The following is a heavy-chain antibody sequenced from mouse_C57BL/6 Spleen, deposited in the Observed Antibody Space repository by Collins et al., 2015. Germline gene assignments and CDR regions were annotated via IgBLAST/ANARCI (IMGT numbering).Heavy chain of an antibody. CDR1: GYTFTTYP. CDR2: FHPYNDDT. V-gene: IGHV1-47*01. D-gene: IGHD2-5*01. J-gene: IGHJ4*01. CDR3: ARGSNYDFAMDY. Sequence: QVHLQQSGAELVKPEASVKMSCKASGYTFTTYPIEWMKQNHGKSLEWIGNFHPYNDDTKYNEKFKGKATLTVEKSSSTVYLELSRLTSDDSALYFCARGSNYDFAMDYWGQGTSVTVSS.